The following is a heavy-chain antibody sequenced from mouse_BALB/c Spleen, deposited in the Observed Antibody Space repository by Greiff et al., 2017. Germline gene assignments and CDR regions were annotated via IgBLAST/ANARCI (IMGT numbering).Heavy chain of an antibody. D-gene: IGHD1-1*01. Sequence: QVQLKQSGPSLVQPSQSLSITCTVSGFSLTSYGVHWVRQSPGKGLEWLGAIWRGGSTDYNAAFMSRLSITKDNSKSQVFFKMNSLQADDTAIYYCATSYYGSSYWYFDVWGAGTTVTGSS. J-gene: IGHJ1*01. CDR3: ATSYYGSSYWYFDV. V-gene: IGHV2-5-1*01. CDR1: GFSLTSYG. CDR2: IWRGGST.